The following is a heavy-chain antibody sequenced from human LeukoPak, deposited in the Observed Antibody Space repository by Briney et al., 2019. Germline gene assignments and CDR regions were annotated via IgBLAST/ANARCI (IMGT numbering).Heavy chain of an antibody. D-gene: IGHD2-2*01. J-gene: IGHJ4*02. CDR3: ARDSPHLIVPAAMPDEKGEGGGFDY. V-gene: IGHV1-18*01. Sequence: ASVKVSCKASGYTFTSYGISWVRQAPGQGLEWMGWISAYNGNTNYAQKLQGRVTMTTDTSTSTAYMELRSLRSDDTAVYYCARDSPHLIVPAAMPDEKGEGGGFDYWGQGTLVTVSP. CDR1: GYTFTSYG. CDR2: ISAYNGNT.